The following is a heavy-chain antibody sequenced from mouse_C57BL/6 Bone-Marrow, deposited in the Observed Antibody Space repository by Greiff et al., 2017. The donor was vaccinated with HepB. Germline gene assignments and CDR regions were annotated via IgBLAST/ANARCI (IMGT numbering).Heavy chain of an antibody. CDR1: GYAFTHYL. D-gene: IGHD1-2*01. V-gene: IGHV1-54*01. CDR2: INPGSGGT. J-gene: IGHJ1*01. Sequence: VQLHQSGAELVRPGTSVKVSCKASGYAFTHYLIEWVKQRPGQGLEWIGVINPGSGGTNYNEKFKGKATLTADKSSSTAYMQHSSLTSEDSAVECWARGRALLRTYLDCWGEGRKHTVSTERESVPNV. CDR3: ARGRALLRTYLDCWGEGRKHTVSTERESVPNV.